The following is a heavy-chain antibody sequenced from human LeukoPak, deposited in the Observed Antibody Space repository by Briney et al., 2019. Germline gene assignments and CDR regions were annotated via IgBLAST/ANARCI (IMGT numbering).Heavy chain of an antibody. CDR2: ISGSGGST. Sequence: PGASLRLSCAASGFTFNSNVLSWVRQAPGKGLEWVSSISGSGGSTYYADSVKGRFTISRDNSKNTLYLQMNSLRAEDTAVYYCAKASPSSSGWYFDYWGQGTLVTVSS. D-gene: IGHD6-19*01. J-gene: IGHJ4*02. V-gene: IGHV3-23*01. CDR3: AKASPSSSGWYFDY. CDR1: GFTFNSNV.